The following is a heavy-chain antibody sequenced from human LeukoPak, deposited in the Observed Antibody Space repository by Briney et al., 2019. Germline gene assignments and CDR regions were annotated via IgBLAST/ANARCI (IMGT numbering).Heavy chain of an antibody. CDR3: ARGFLEWLSADPHAFDI. CDR2: IYYSGST. D-gene: IGHD3-3*01. CDR1: GGSISSSSYY. J-gene: IGHJ3*02. Sequence: SGTLSLTCTVSGGSISSSSYYWVWIRQPPGKGLEWIGSIYYSGSTYYNPSLKSRVTISVDTSKNQFSLNLNSVTAADTAVYYCARGFLEWLSADPHAFDIWGQGTMVTVSS. V-gene: IGHV4-39*01.